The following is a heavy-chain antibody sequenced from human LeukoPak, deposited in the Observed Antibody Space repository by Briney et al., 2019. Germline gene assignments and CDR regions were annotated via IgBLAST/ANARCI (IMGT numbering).Heavy chain of an antibody. Sequence: TGGSLRLSCAVSGFSFSSYGMRWVRQAPGKGLEWVSVISYDGSVKYYADSVKGRFTISRDNSKNTLYLQMNSLRAEDTAVYYCARVTGFIQTWSPNFDSWGQGTLVTVSS. CDR1: GFSFSSYG. CDR2: ISYDGSVK. D-gene: IGHD5-18*01. V-gene: IGHV3-30*03. CDR3: ARVTGFIQTWSPNFDS. J-gene: IGHJ4*02.